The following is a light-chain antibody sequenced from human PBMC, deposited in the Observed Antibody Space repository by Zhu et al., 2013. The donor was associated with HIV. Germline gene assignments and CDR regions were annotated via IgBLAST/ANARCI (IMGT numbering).Light chain of an antibody. Sequence: QSALTQPASVSGSPGQSITISCTGSSSDIGGYNYVSWYQRHPGKAPKVMIYEVSIRPSGVPDRFSGSKSGTSASLAITGLQAEDEADYYCQSYDRTLTGSRVFGGGTKLTVL. CDR2: EVS. CDR3: QSYDRTLTGSRV. CDR1: SSDIGGYNY. V-gene: IGLV2-14*01. J-gene: IGLJ2*01.